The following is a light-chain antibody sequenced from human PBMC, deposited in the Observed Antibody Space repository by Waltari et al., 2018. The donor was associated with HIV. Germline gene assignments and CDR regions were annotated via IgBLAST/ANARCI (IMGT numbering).Light chain of an antibody. CDR3: MIWHSSAWV. Sequence: QAVLTQPASLSASPGTSASLTCSLRSGINVDTYRIYWYQQKPGSPPQYLLKYKSDSDTHQCSGVPSRFSGSNAASANAGILLISGLQSEDEADYYCMIWHSSAWVFGGGTKLTVL. J-gene: IGLJ3*02. CDR1: SGINVDTYR. CDR2: YKSDSDT. V-gene: IGLV5-45*01.